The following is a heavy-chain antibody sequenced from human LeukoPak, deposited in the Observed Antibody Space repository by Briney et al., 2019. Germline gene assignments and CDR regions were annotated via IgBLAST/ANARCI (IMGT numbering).Heavy chain of an antibody. CDR2: IYHSGST. CDR3: ARCKGGSCYRWFDP. D-gene: IGHD2-15*01. CDR1: GGSISSGGYS. Sequence: SETLSLTCAVSGGSISSGGYSWSWIRQPPGKGLEWIGYIYHSGSTYYNPSLKSRVTISVDRSKNQFSLKLSSVTAADTAVYYCARCKGGSCYRWFDPWGQGTLVTVSS. J-gene: IGHJ5*02. V-gene: IGHV4-30-2*01.